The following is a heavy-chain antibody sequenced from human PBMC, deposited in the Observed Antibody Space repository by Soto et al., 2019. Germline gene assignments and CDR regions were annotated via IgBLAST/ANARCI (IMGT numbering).Heavy chain of an antibody. CDR3: ARDYGHYCSGGNCYFYF. Sequence: QVQLVQSGAEVKKPGSSVKVSCKASGGTFSRHAINWVRQAPGHGLQWMGGFVPLFGTANYAQKFQGRVTITADESPRTAHMELRSLRSEDTAVYYCARDYGHYCSGGNCYFYFWGQGTLVTVSS. V-gene: IGHV1-69*01. J-gene: IGHJ4*02. D-gene: IGHD2-15*01. CDR2: FVPLFGTA. CDR1: GGTFSRHA.